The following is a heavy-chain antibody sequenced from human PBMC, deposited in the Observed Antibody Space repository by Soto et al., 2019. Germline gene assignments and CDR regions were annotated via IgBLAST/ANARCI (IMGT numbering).Heavy chain of an antibody. CDR3: ARQDMANWGWAFDY. D-gene: IGHD7-27*01. J-gene: IGHJ4*02. Sequence: PSETLSLTCTVSGGSISSYYWSWIRQPPGKGLEWIGYIYYSGSTNYNPSLKSRVTISVDTSKNQFSLKLSSVTAADTAVYYCARQDMANWGWAFDYWGQGTLVTVSS. V-gene: IGHV4-59*01. CDR1: GGSISSYY. CDR2: IYYSGST.